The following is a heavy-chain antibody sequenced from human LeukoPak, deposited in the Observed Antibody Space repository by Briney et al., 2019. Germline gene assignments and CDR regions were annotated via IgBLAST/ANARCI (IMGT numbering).Heavy chain of an antibody. CDR3: VRGNYDNRGYSNAFDI. V-gene: IGHV4-59*01. CDR1: GASISSSY. Sequence: PSGTLSLTCTVSGASISSSYWSWVRQPPGKRLERIGFIYYNGNTNSNPSLKSGVTISVDTYKNQFSLKLTSVTAADTGVYYCVRGNYDNRGYSNAFDIWGQGAMVTVSS. J-gene: IGHJ3*02. D-gene: IGHD3-22*01. CDR2: IYYNGNT.